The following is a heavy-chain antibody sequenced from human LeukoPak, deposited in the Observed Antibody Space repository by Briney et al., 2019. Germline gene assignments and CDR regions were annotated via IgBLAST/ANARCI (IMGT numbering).Heavy chain of an antibody. CDR3: ARLETGYYQYYFDY. CDR1: GGSISSGSYY. CDR2: IYTSGST. Sequence: SETLSLTCTVSGGSISSGSYYWSWIRQPAGKGLEWIGRIYTSGSTNYNPSLKSRVTISVDASKNQFSLKLGSVTAADTAVYYCARLETGYYQYYFDYWGQGTLVTVSS. D-gene: IGHD3-9*01. V-gene: IGHV4-61*02. J-gene: IGHJ4*02.